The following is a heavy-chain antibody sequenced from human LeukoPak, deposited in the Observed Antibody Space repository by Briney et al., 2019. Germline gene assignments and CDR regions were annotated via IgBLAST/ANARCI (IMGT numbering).Heavy chain of an antibody. CDR1: GFTFSTND. V-gene: IGHV3-23*01. Sequence: GGSLRLSCAASGFTFSTNDMSWVRQAPGKGLQWVSGIAVSDGRTYYADSVKGRFTISRDNSKNTLYLQMGSLRAEDMAVYYCARGLMITFGGDWGQGTLVTVSS. CDR2: IAVSDGRT. D-gene: IGHD3-16*01. J-gene: IGHJ4*02. CDR3: ARGLMITFGGD.